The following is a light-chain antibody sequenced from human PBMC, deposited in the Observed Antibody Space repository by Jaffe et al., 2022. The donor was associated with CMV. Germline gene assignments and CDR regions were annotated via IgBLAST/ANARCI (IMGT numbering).Light chain of an antibody. V-gene: IGKV1-5*03. Sequence: DIQLTQSPSTLSASVGDRVTITCRASQSVSTWLAWYQQKPGKAPKLLIYKASTLESGVPPRFSGNGSGTEFTLTISSLQPDDFATYHCQQYNNYSGTFGQGTKVEAK. CDR3: QQYNNYSGT. J-gene: IGKJ1*01. CDR2: KAS. CDR1: QSVSTW.